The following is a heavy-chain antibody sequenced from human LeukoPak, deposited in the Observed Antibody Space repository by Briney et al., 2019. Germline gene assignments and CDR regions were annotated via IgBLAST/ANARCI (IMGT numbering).Heavy chain of an antibody. D-gene: IGHD1-1*01. CDR2: IWYDGSSK. J-gene: IGHJ4*02. CDR3: AREQHRRHFDY. CDR1: GFTFSSYG. V-gene: IGHV3-33*01. Sequence: GGSLRLSCAASGFTFSSYGMHWVRQAPGKGLEWVAVIWYDGSSKYYADCVKGRFTISRDNSKNTLYLQMNSLRAEDTAVYYCAREQHRRHFDYWGQGTLVTVSS.